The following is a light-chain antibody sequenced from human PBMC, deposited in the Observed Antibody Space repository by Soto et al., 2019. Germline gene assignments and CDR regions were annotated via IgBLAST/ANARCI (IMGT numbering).Light chain of an antibody. CDR1: QLISSW. Sequence: IQMTQSPSTLSAYVGDSVTITCRASQLISSWLAWYQQKPGKAPKLLIYKASTLKSGVPSRFSGSGSGTEFTLTISSLQPDDFATYYCQHYNSYSEAFGQGTKVDIK. J-gene: IGKJ1*01. CDR2: KAS. CDR3: QHYNSYSEA. V-gene: IGKV1-5*03.